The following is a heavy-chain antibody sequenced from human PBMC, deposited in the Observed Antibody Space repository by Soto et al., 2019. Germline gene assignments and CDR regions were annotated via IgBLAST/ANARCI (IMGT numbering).Heavy chain of an antibody. D-gene: IGHD3-3*01. J-gene: IGHJ6*03. CDR2: ISSSGSTI. CDR1: GFTFSDYY. Sequence: GGSLSLSCAASGFTFSDYYMSWIRQAPGKGLEWVSYISSSGSTIYYADSVKGRFTISRDNAKNSRYLQMNSLKAEDTAVYYCARAGVYYDFWRNISGSAHYYYYYMDVWGKGTTVTVSS. CDR3: ARAGVYYDFWRNISGSAHYYYYYMDV. V-gene: IGHV3-11*01.